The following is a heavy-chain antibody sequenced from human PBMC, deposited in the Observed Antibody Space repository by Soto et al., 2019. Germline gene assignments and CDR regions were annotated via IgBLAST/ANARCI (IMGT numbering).Heavy chain of an antibody. Sequence: AGGSLRLSCAASGFTFSSYAMSWVRQAPGKGLEWVSAISGSGGSTYYADSVKGRFTISRDNSKNTLYLQMNSLRAEDTAVYYCAKPSRVTTPLYYYYGMDVWGQGTTVTVSS. D-gene: IGHD4-17*01. J-gene: IGHJ6*02. CDR3: AKPSRVTTPLYYYYGMDV. CDR1: GFTFSSYA. V-gene: IGHV3-23*01. CDR2: ISGSGGST.